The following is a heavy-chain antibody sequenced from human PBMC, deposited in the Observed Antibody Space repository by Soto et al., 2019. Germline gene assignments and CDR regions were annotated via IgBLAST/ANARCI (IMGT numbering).Heavy chain of an antibody. Sequence: GGSLRLSCAASGFTFSNAWMNWVRQAPGKGLEWVGRIKSKTDGGTTDYAAPVKGRFTISRDDSKNTLYLQMNSLKTEDTAVYYCTTDRYSSGSAYYYYSMDVWGQGTTVTVSS. D-gene: IGHD6-19*01. V-gene: IGHV3-15*07. CDR2: IKSKTDGGTT. CDR1: GFTFSNAW. CDR3: TTDRYSSGSAYYYYSMDV. J-gene: IGHJ6*02.